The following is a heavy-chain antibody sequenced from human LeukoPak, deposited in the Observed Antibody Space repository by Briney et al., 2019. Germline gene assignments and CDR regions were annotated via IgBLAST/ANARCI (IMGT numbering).Heavy chain of an antibody. J-gene: IGHJ4*02. V-gene: IGHV3-33*01. CDR1: GFTSSSYG. CDR2: TWSDGIKK. CDR3: ARDVSTGWFYPDY. Sequence: PGGSLRLSCAVSGFTSSSYGMHWVRQAPGKGLEWVTVTWSDGIKKYYADSVKGRFTISKDNSKNTLYLQMNSLRVEDTAMYYCARDVSTGWFYPDYWGQGTLVTVSS. D-gene: IGHD6-19*01.